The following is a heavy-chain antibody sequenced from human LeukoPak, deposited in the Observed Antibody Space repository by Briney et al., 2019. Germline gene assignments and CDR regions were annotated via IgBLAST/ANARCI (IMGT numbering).Heavy chain of an antibody. V-gene: IGHV1-2*02. CDR2: INPNGGGT. Sequence: ASVKVSRKASGYTFSGFYMHWVRQAPGQGLEWMGWINPNGGGTDYAQKFQGRVTMTRDTSITTVYMELNRLTSDDTAVYYCARDRSRYFDLWGRGTLVTVSS. J-gene: IGHJ2*01. CDR1: GYTFSGFY. CDR3: ARDRSRYFDL.